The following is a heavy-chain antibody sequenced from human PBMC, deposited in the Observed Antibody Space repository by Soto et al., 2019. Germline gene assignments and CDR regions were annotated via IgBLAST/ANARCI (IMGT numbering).Heavy chain of an antibody. J-gene: IGHJ4*02. Sequence: TSETLSLTCTVSGGSISSGGYYWSWIRQRPGKGLEWIGYIYYSGSTYYNPSLKSRVTISVDTSKNQFSLKLSPVTAADTAVYYCARDYGDYFDYWGQGTLVTSPQ. D-gene: IGHD4-17*01. CDR3: ARDYGDYFDY. CDR1: GGSISSGGYY. CDR2: IYYSGST. V-gene: IGHV4-61*08.